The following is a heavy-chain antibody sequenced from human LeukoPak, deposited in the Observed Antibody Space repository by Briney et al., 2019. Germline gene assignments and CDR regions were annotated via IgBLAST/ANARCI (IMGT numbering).Heavy chain of an antibody. CDR1: GGSISSGSYY. V-gene: IGHV4-61*02. J-gene: IGHJ5*02. D-gene: IGHD3-3*01. CDR2: IYTSGST. Sequence: PSGTLSLTCTVSGGSISSGSYYWSWIRQPAGKGLEWIGRIYTSGSTNYNPSLKSRVTISVDTSKNQFSLKLSSVTAADTAVYYCARGKRYYDFWSGYNWFDPWGQGTLVTVSS. CDR3: ARGKRYYDFWSGYNWFDP.